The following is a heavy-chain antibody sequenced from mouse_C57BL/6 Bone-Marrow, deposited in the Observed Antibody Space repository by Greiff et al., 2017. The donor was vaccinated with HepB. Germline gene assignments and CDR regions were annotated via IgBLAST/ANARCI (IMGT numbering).Heavy chain of an antibody. D-gene: IGHD1-1*01. V-gene: IGHV1-87*01. Sequence: QVQLQQSGPELARPWASVKISCQAFYTFSRRVHFAIRDTNYWMQWVKQRPGQGLEWIGAIYPGNGDTSYNQKFKGKATLTADKSSSTAYMQLSSRTSEDSAVYYCASGNYYGSSYVWYFDVWGTGTTVTVSS. CDR2: GQGLEWIG. CDR3: SEDSAVYYCASGNYYGSSYVWYFDV. CDR1: YTFSRRVH. J-gene: IGHJ1*03.